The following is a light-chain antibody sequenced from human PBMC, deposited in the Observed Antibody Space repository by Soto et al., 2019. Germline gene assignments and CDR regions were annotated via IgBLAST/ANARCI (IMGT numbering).Light chain of an antibody. CDR2: DAS. J-gene: IGKJ1*01. V-gene: IGKV1-5*01. CDR3: QQYNSFWT. CDR1: QDISNY. Sequence: DIQMTQSPSSLSASVGGRVTITCQASQDISNYLNWYQQKPGKAPKLLIYDASSLESGVPSRFSGSGSGTEFTLTISSLQPDDFATYYCQQYNSFWTFGQGTKVDIK.